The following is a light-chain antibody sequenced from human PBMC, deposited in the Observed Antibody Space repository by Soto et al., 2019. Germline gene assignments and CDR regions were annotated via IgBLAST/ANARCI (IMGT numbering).Light chain of an antibody. CDR1: QSVSSN. V-gene: IGKV3-15*01. Sequence: EIVMTQSPATLSVSPGERAILSCRGSQSVSSNLAWYQQKPGQAPRLLIYGASTRATGIPARFSGSRSGTEFTLTISSLQSEDFAVYYCQQYNNWRGTFGQGTKVEIK. CDR2: GAS. CDR3: QQYNNWRGT. J-gene: IGKJ1*01.